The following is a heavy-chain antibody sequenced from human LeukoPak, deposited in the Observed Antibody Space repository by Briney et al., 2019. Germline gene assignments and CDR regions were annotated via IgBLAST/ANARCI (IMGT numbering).Heavy chain of an antibody. CDR3: ARGSGIAEAGTNFDY. J-gene: IGHJ4*02. V-gene: IGHV4-4*02. Sequence: SETLSLTCAVSGGSISSSNWWCCVRQPPGKGLERSGEIYHSGSTNYTPSLKRRVTISVDKSKNQFSLKLSSVTAADTGVYYCARGSGIAEAGTNFDYWGQGTLATVRS. CDR2: IYHSGST. D-gene: IGHD6-19*01. CDR1: GGSISSSNW.